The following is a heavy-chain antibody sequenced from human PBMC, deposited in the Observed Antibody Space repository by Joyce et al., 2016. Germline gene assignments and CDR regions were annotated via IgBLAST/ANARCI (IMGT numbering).Heavy chain of an antibody. CDR1: GYNFITYA. J-gene: IGHJ4*02. D-gene: IGHD3-9*01. CDR2: SNVANGNV. V-gene: IGHV1-3*01. Sequence: QVQLVQSGSEVRKPGASVKVSCKASGYNFITYAIHWLRQAPGQRLEWMAWSNVANGNVEYSQKFQGRLTVTSDTSASTVYMDLSSLTSEDTAVCVWAGGVGSGYDKGYDYWGQGTLVTVSS. CDR3: AGGVGSGYDKGYDY.